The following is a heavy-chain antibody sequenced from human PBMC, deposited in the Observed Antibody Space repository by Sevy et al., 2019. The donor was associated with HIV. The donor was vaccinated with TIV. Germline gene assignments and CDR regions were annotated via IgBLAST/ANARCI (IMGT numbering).Heavy chain of an antibody. J-gene: IGHJ4*02. CDR1: GFTFSSYA. V-gene: IGHV3-23*01. CDR3: AKDSNSGYRSYFDY. D-gene: IGHD3-22*01. CDR2: ISGSGGST. Sequence: GGSLRLSCAASGFTFSSYAMSWFRQAPGKGLEWVSAISGSGGSTYYADSVKGRFTISRDNSKNTLYLQMNSLRAEDTAIYYCAKDSNSGYRSYFDYWGQGTLVTVSS.